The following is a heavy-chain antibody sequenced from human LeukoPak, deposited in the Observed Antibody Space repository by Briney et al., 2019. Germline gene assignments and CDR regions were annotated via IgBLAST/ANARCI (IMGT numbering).Heavy chain of an antibody. CDR3: ARLRNDAFDI. D-gene: IGHD4-17*01. CDR1: DFDFSSHA. CDR2: ISISGTKT. V-gene: IGHV3-23*01. J-gene: IGHJ3*02. Sequence: PGGSLRLSCAASDFDFSSHAMTWVRQAPGKGLEWVSAISISGTKTYYGDSVKGRFTISRDNSKNTLYLQMNSLRAEDTAVYYCARLRNDAFDIWGQGTMVTVSS.